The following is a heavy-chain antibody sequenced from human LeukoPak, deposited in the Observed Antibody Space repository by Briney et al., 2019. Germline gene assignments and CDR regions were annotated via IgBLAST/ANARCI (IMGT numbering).Heavy chain of an antibody. D-gene: IGHD1-26*01. Sequence: GGSLRLSCSASGFTFSRYAMHWVRQAPGKGLEYVSGINDNGGRTHYGDSVKGRFSISRDNSKNTLHLQMSTLRAEDTVLYYCVKDVGGSYAFDYWGQGILVTVAS. J-gene: IGHJ4*02. V-gene: IGHV3-64D*09. CDR1: GFTFSRYA. CDR2: INDNGGRT. CDR3: VKDVGGSYAFDY.